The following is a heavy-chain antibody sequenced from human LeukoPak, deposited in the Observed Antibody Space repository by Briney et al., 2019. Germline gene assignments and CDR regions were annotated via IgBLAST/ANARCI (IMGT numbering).Heavy chain of an antibody. D-gene: IGHD2-2*01. Sequence: PGGSLRLSCAASGFIFRTYTMNWVRQAPGKGLEWVASITSSSGYIHFADSVKGRFTISRDNAKNSLFLHMNSLRAEDTAVYFCARESYQLLYSFDYWGQGTQVIVSS. V-gene: IGHV3-21*01. CDR2: ITSSSGYI. J-gene: IGHJ4*02. CDR1: GFIFRTYT. CDR3: ARESYQLLYSFDY.